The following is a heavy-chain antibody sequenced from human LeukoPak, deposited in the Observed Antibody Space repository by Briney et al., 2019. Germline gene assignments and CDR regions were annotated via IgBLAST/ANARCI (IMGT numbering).Heavy chain of an antibody. CDR2: ISSSSSTI. Sequence: GGSLRLSCAASGFTFSSYGMSWVRQAPGKGLEWISYISSSSSTIYYADSVKGRFTISRDNAKNSLYLQLNSLRAEDTAVYYCARVLHKRNYDSSDYYGSWGQGTLVTVSS. CDR3: ARVLHKRNYDSSDYYGS. J-gene: IGHJ5*02. D-gene: IGHD3-22*01. V-gene: IGHV3-48*01. CDR1: GFTFSSYG.